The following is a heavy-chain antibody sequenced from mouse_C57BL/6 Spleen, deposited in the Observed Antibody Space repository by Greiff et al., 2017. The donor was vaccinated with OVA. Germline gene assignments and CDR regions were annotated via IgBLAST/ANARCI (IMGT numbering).Heavy chain of an antibody. CDR2: ISYSGST. D-gene: IGHD1-2*01. CDR1: GYSITSGYD. V-gene: IGHV3-1*01. J-gene: IGHJ3*01. CDR3: ARDRGYGGFAY. Sequence: VQLKESGPGMVKPSQSLSLTCTVTGYSITSGYDWHWIRHFPGNKLEWMGYISYSGSTNYNPSLKSRISITHDTSKNHFFLKLNSVTTEDTATYYCARDRGYGGFAYWGQGTLVTVSA.